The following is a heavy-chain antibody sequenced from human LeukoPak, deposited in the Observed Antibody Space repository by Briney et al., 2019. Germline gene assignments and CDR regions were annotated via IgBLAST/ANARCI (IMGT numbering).Heavy chain of an antibody. V-gene: IGHV3-21*01. D-gene: IGHD4-11*01. Sequence: PGGPLRLSCAASGFTFSSYSMNWVRQAPGKGLEWVSSISSSSSYIYYADSVKGRFTISRDNAKNSLYLQMNSLRAEDTAVYYCARDKITYSNYSPPDYWGQGTLVTVSS. CDR1: GFTFSSYS. CDR3: ARDKITYSNYSPPDY. CDR2: ISSSSSYI. J-gene: IGHJ4*02.